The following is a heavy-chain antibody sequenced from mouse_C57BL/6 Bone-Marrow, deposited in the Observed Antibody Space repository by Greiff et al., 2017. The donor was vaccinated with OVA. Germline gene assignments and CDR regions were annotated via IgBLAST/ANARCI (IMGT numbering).Heavy chain of an antibody. CDR1: GYTFTSYW. V-gene: IGHV1-50*01. J-gene: IGHJ3*01. Sequence: QVQLQQPGAELVKPGASVKLSCKASGYTFTSYWMQWVKQRPGQGLEWIGEIDPSDSYTNYNQKFKGKATLTVDQSSSTAYMQLNSLTSEDSAVYYCARWGQRAWFAYWGQGTLVTVSA. CDR2: IDPSDSYT. CDR3: ARWGQRAWFAY.